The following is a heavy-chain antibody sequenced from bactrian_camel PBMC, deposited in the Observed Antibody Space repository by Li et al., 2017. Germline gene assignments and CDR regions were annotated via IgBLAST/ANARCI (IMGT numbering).Heavy chain of an antibody. CDR1: GFIRNGCV. J-gene: IGHJ6*01. CDR3: RTSYCSDRLYIP. V-gene: IGHV3S53*01. D-gene: IGHD1*01. CDR2: IGVDDSR. Sequence: QVQLVESGGGLVQPGGSLSLSCTAPGFIRNGCVMVWYRQAVGKEREWVSSIGVDDSRTYAASVKGRFTITKDKPKDTVYLQMNNLKPEDTALYSCRTSYCSDRLYIPWGRRTQVTVS.